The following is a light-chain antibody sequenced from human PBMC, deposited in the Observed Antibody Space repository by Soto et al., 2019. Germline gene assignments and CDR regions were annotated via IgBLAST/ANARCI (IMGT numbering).Light chain of an antibody. CDR3: QQVKSYPRT. V-gene: IGKV1-9*01. CDR2: TGS. Sequence: DIQLTQSPSFLSASAGDRVTITCRASQDIGNYLTWYQQKPGKAPKLLIYTGSTLHSGVPARFSGGGSGTEFTLTISSLQPEDFATYYCQQVKSYPRTFGQGTKL. J-gene: IGKJ2*01. CDR1: QDIGNY.